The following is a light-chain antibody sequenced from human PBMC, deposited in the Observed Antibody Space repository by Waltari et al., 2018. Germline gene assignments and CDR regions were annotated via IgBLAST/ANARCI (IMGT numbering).Light chain of an antibody. CDR2: KGF. V-gene: IGLV2-23*01. Sequence: QSALTQPASVSGTPGQSITISCTGTTSDVGNYDLVSWYQHHPGKAPKLLLCKGFKRPSGVSSPSSGAKSGSTASLIISGLQPDDEADYYCCSYAGRGTYVFGSGTKVTVL. CDR1: TSDVGNYDL. J-gene: IGLJ1*01. CDR3: CSYAGRGTYV.